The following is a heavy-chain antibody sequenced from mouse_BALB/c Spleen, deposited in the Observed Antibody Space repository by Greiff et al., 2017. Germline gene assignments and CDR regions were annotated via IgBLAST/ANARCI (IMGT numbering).Heavy chain of an antibody. CDR3: ARKALLRSSFDY. Sequence: DVKLVESGGGLVKPGGSLKLSCAASGFTFSSYAMSWVRQSPEKRLEWVAEISSGGSYTYYPDTVTGRFTISRDNAKNTLYLEMSSLRSEDTAMYYCARKALLRSSFDYWGQGTTLTVSS. V-gene: IGHV5-9-4*01. CDR1: GFTFSSYA. D-gene: IGHD1-1*01. J-gene: IGHJ2*01. CDR2: ISSGGSYT.